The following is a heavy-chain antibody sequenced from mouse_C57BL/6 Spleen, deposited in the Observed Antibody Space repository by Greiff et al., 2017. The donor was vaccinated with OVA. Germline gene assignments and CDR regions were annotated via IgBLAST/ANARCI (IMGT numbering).Heavy chain of an antibody. CDR1: GYTFTDYY. D-gene: IGHD2-3*01. V-gene: IGHV1-76*01. J-gene: IGHJ3*01. Sequence: QVQLQQSGAELVRPGASVKLSCKASGYTFTDYYINWVKQRPGQGLEWIARIYPGSGNTYYNEKFKGKATLTAEKSSSTAYMQLSSLTSEDSAVYFCAGDGYYVSFAYWGQGTLVTVSA. CDR2: IYPGSGNT. CDR3: AGDGYYVSFAY.